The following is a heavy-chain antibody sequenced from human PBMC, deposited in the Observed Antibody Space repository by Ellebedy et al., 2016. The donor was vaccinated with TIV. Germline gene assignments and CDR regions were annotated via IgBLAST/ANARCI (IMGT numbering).Heavy chain of an antibody. D-gene: IGHD6-6*01. V-gene: IGHV1-24*01. Sequence: ASVKVSCKVSGYTLTDLSMHWVRQAPGKGLEWMGGLDPQYGKTVYAQNFQGRVTMTEDTSTDTAHMELSSLTSEETAVYYCATPSAGGFLVSFDFWGQGTLVTVSS. CDR3: ATPSAGGFLVSFDF. CDR2: LDPQYGKT. CDR1: GYTLTDLS. J-gene: IGHJ4*02.